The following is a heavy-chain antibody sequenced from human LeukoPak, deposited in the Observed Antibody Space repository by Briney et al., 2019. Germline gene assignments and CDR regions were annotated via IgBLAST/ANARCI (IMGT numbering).Heavy chain of an antibody. J-gene: IGHJ4*02. CDR3: ARSVELLRTFDY. CDR1: GGSITSYY. V-gene: IGHV4-4*09. D-gene: IGHD1-7*01. Sequence: SETLSFTCTVSGGSITSYYWSWIRQPPGKELEWIGYIQSSGSTNYNPSLKSRVTISVDTSNNQFSLKLSSVTAADTAVYYCARSVELLRTFDYWGQGTLVTVSS. CDR2: IQSSGST.